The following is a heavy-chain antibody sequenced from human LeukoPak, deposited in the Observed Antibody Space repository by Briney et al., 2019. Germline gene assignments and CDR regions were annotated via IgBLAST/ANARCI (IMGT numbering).Heavy chain of an antibody. D-gene: IGHD6-19*01. V-gene: IGHV3-23*01. Sequence: GGSLRLSCAASGFTFSSYAMSWVRQAPGKGLEWVSAISGSGGSTYYADSVKGRFTISRDNAKNSLSLQMNSLRAEDTAVYYCARDSGWLSDQWGQGTLVTVSS. J-gene: IGHJ4*02. CDR2: ISGSGGST. CDR1: GFTFSSYA. CDR3: ARDSGWLSDQ.